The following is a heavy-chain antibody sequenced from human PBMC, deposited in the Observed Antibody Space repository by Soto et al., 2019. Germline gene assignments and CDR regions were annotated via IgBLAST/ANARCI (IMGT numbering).Heavy chain of an antibody. CDR2: IWYDGSNK. J-gene: IGHJ4*02. CDR3: ARDKSKFAAAGIFDY. D-gene: IGHD6-13*01. CDR1: GFTFSSYG. Sequence: GGSLRLSCAASGFTFSSYGMHLVRQAPGKGLECVSVIWYDGSNKYYADSVKGRFTISRDNAKNTLYLQMKSLRAEDTAVYYCARDKSKFAAAGIFDYWGQGTLVTVSS. V-gene: IGHV3-33*01.